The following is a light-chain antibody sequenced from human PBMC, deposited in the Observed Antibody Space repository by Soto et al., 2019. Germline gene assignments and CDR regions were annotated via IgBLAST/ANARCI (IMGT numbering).Light chain of an antibody. CDR2: AAS. Sequence: DIQMTQSPSSLSASVGDRVTITCRATQDISNYLAWYQQKPGKVPNLLIYAASTLQSGVPSRFSGSGSGTDFTPTISSLQPEDVANYYCQKYNSAPPWTFGQGTKVEI. J-gene: IGKJ1*01. V-gene: IGKV1-27*01. CDR1: QDISNY. CDR3: QKYNSAPPWT.